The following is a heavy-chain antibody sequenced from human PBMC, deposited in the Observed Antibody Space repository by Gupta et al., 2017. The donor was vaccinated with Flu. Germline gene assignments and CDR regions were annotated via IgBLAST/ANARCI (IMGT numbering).Heavy chain of an antibody. Sequence: QVQLQQWGAGLLKPWETLSLTCAVYGGSFSGYYWSWIRHPPGTGREWIGEINHSGSTNYNPSLKSRVTISVDTSKNQCALKLSSVTDADTAVYYCARDGYCSSTSCYAGHYYWYMDVWGKGTTVTVSS. CDR2: INHSGST. CDR3: ARDGYCSSTSCYAGHYYWYMDV. V-gene: IGHV4-34*01. CDR1: GGSFSGYY. D-gene: IGHD2-2*03. J-gene: IGHJ6*03.